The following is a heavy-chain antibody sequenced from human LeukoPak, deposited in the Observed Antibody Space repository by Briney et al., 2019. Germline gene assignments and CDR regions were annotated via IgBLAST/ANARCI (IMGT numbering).Heavy chain of an antibody. CDR1: GYTFTGYY. J-gene: IGHJ5*02. V-gene: IGHV1-2*06. CDR3: ARVRVIAAADSWFAP. D-gene: IGHD6-13*01. CDR2: INPNSGGT. Sequence: GASVKVSCKASGYTFTGYYMHWVRQAPGQGLEWMGRINPNSGGTNYAQKFQGRVTMTRDTSISTAYMELSRLRSDDTAVYYCARVRVIAAADSWFAPGGKEPLVTVSS.